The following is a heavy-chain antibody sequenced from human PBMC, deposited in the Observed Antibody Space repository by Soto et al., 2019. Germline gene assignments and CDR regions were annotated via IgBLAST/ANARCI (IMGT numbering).Heavy chain of an antibody. V-gene: IGHV3-23*01. J-gene: IGHJ4*02. CDR3: AKEYDFWSGDSDKMFDY. D-gene: IGHD3-3*01. Sequence: GGSLRLSCAASGFTFSSYAMSWVRQAPGKGLEWVSAISGSGGSTYYADSVKGRFTISRDNSKNTLYLQMNSLRAEDTAVYYCAKEYDFWSGDSDKMFDYWGQGTLVTVSS. CDR1: GFTFSSYA. CDR2: ISGSGGST.